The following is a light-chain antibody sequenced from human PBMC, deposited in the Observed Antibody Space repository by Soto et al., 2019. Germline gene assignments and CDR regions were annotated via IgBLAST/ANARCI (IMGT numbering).Light chain of an antibody. J-gene: IGKJ3*01. Sequence: DIVLTQSPGTLSLSPGERATLSCRASQSVSSTSLAWYQQKPGQAPRLLIYGTSTRATGIPDRFSGSGSGTDFTLTISRLEPEYCAVYYCQQYGSSLVTFGPGTKVDIK. CDR2: GTS. CDR1: QSVSSTS. CDR3: QQYGSSLVT. V-gene: IGKV3-20*01.